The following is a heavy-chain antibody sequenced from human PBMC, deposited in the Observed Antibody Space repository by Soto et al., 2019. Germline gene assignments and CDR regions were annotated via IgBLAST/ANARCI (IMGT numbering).Heavy chain of an antibody. D-gene: IGHD2-8*01. Sequence: SETLSLTCTVSGGSVSRANYYLTWIRQPPGKGLEWIGYVCYSGNTNSNPSLKSRGSISVDTSNDQFSLKLSSATAADLPVYFCINGFSIDYWGQGILVTFS. CDR3: INGFSIDY. V-gene: IGHV4-61*01. CDR1: GGSVSRANYY. J-gene: IGHJ4*02. CDR2: VCYSGNT.